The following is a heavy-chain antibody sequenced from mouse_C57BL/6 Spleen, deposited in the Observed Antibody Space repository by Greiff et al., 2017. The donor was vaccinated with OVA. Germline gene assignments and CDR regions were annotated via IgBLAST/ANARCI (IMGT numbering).Heavy chain of an antibody. CDR2: IDPSDSYT. Sequence: VQLQQSGAELVKPGASVKLSCKASGYTFTSYWMQWVKQRPGQGLEWIGEIDPSDSYTNYNQKFKGKATLTVDTSSSTAYMQLSSLTSEDSAVYYCARHGDFDYWGQGTTLTVSS. CDR1: GYTFTSYW. CDR3: ARHGDFDY. J-gene: IGHJ2*01. V-gene: IGHV1-50*01.